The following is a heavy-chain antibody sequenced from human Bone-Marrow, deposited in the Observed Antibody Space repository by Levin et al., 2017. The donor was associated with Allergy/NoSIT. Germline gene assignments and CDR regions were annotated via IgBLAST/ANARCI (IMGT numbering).Heavy chain of an antibody. J-gene: IGHJ5*01. CDR3: AKPRPSGWPDS. V-gene: IGHV3-23*05. CDR1: GFTFSMMG. Sequence: GSLRLSCTASGFTFSMMGMHWVRQAPGKGLEWVSNIASSGTSTYYADSVKGRFTVSRDNSKNTLYLQMSGLRVDDTAVYYCAKPRPSGWPDSWGQGTLVTVSS. D-gene: IGHD3-22*01. CDR2: IASSGTST.